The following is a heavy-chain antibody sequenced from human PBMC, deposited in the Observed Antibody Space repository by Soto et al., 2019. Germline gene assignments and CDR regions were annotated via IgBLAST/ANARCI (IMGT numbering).Heavy chain of an antibody. V-gene: IGHV5-10-1*01. J-gene: IGHJ6*02. Sequence: EVQLVQSGAEVKTPGESLRISCKGSGYSFTSYWISWVRQMPGKGLEWMGRIDPSDSYTNYSPSFQGHVTISADKSIRTPHQQWSSLKASDTAMYYCASGSSSTLLSGGMGVWGQGTTVTVSS. CDR2: IDPSDSYT. CDR1: GYSFTSYW. CDR3: ASGSSSTLLSGGMGV. D-gene: IGHD6-13*01.